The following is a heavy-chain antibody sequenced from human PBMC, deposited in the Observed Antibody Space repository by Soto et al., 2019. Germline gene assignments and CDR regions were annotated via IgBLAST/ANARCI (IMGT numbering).Heavy chain of an antibody. D-gene: IGHD3-10*01. V-gene: IGHV1-69*01. CDR3: ARVTSMVRGVIDNWFDP. J-gene: IGHJ5*02. CDR2: IIPMYGPA. Sequence: QVPLVQSGAEVKKPGSSVTVSCKASGATFSSYAIHWVRQAPGQGLEWMGGIIPMYGPAKYAQRFQGRVTITADESTTTVYMELTSLTSHDTAVYYCARVTSMVRGVIDNWFDPWGHGTLVTVSS. CDR1: GATFSSYA.